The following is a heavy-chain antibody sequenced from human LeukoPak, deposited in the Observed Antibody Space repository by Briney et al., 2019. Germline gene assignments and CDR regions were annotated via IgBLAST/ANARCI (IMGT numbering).Heavy chain of an antibody. D-gene: IGHD5-12*01. Sequence: ASVKVSCKASGYTFTGYYMHWVRQAPGQGLEWMGWINPNSGGTNYAQKFQGRVTMTRDTSISTVYMELSSLRSEDTAVYYCARGEWWLRAFDYWGQGTLVTVSS. CDR3: ARGEWWLRAFDY. J-gene: IGHJ4*02. V-gene: IGHV1-2*02. CDR1: GYTFTGYY. CDR2: INPNSGGT.